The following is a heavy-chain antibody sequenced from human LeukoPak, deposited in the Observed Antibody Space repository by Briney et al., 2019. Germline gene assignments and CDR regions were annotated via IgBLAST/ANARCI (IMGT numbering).Heavy chain of an antibody. CDR2: ISAYNGNT. J-gene: IGHJ4*02. Sequence: GASVKVSCKASGYTFTSYAMHWVRQAPGQRLEWMGWISAYNGNTHYPQKLQGRVTLTTDTSTSTAYMELRSLRSDDTAVYYCARARSGFDYWGQGTLVTVSS. CDR1: GYTFTSYA. CDR3: ARARSGFDY. D-gene: IGHD6-19*01. V-gene: IGHV1-18*01.